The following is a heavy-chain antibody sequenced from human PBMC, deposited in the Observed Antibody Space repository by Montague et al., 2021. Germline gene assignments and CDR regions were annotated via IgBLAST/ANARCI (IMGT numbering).Heavy chain of an antibody. V-gene: IGHV3-9*01. CDR1: GFIFNNYV. CDR2: IIGNSINI. CDR3: VKDTRDYYPDF. Sequence: SLRLSCAASGFIFNNYVMNWVRQAPGKGLEWVSGIIGNSININYADSVKGRLTISRDNAKNSLYLQMNSLRAEDTAFYYCVKDTRDYYPDFWGQGILVTVSS. J-gene: IGHJ4*02. D-gene: IGHD3-3*01.